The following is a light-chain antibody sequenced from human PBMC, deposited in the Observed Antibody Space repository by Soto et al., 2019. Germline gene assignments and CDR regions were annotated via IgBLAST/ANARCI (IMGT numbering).Light chain of an antibody. CDR1: SSNFGAGYD. Sequence: QSVLTQPPSVSGAPGQSITIFCTGSSSNFGAGYDVHWYQQLPGAAPKLLIYGNSNRPSGVPDRFSGSKSGTSASLAITGLQAEDEADYHCQSYDSSLRGPVFGGGTKLTVL. J-gene: IGLJ2*01. CDR3: QSYDSSLRGPV. V-gene: IGLV1-40*01. CDR2: GNS.